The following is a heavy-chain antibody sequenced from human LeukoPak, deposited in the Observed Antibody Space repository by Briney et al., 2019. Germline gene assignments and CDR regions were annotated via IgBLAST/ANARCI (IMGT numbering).Heavy chain of an antibody. CDR2: ISSSGSTI. D-gene: IGHD6-13*01. Sequence: SGGSLRLSCAASGFTFSSYEMNWVRQAPGKGLEWVSYISSSGSTIYYADSVKGRFTISRDNAKNSLYLQMNSLRAEDTAVYYRARDWGAGTVDYWGQGTLVTVSS. CDR3: ARDWGAGTVDY. J-gene: IGHJ4*02. V-gene: IGHV3-48*03. CDR1: GFTFSSYE.